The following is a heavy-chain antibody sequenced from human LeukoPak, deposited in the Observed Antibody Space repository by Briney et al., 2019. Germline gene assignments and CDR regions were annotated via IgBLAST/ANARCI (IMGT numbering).Heavy chain of an antibody. Sequence: SQTLSLTCTVSGGSISSGGYYWSWIRPHPGKGLEWIGYIYYSGSTYYNPSLKSRVTISVDTSKNQFSLKLSSVTAADTAVYYCARVRAVDYGDYGGWFDPWGQGTLVTVSS. CDR1: GGSISSGGYY. V-gene: IGHV4-31*03. CDR2: IYYSGST. CDR3: ARVRAVDYGDYGGWFDP. J-gene: IGHJ5*02. D-gene: IGHD4-17*01.